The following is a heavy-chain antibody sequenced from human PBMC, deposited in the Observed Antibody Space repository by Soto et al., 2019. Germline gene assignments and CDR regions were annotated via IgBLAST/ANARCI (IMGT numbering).Heavy chain of an antibody. CDR1: GGTFSSYA. D-gene: IGHD2-15*01. CDR2: IIPIFGTA. V-gene: IGHV1-69*06. J-gene: IGHJ6*02. Sequence: QVQLVQSGAEVKKPGSSVKVSCKASGGTFSSYAISWVRQAPGQGLEWMGGIIPIFGTANYAQKFQGRVTMTADKSTSTANMELSSLRYEDTAVYYCARSRGGYCSGGSCYSDYYYGMDVWGQGTTVTVSS. CDR3: ARSRGGYCSGGSCYSDYYYGMDV.